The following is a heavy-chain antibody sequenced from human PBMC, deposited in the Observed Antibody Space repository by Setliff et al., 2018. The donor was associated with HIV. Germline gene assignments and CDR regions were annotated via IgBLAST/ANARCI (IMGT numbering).Heavy chain of an antibody. J-gene: IGHJ4*02. D-gene: IGHD5-18*01. CDR2: LYHSGTS. CDR3: ARQVGSQYSYWAYYFDS. V-gene: IGHV4-38-2*01. Sequence: SETLSLTCAVSGYSISSGYFWGWIRQPPGKGLEWIGSLYHSGTSFYNPSLKSRVTISLDTSTNRFSLKLNSVTAADTAIYYCARQVGSQYSYWAYYFDSWGQGALVTVSS. CDR1: GYSISSGYF.